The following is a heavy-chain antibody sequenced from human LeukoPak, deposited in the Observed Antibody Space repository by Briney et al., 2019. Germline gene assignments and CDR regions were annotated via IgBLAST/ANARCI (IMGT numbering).Heavy chain of an antibody. D-gene: IGHD6-13*01. V-gene: IGHV1-18*01. J-gene: IGHJ5*02. CDR1: GYTFTSYG. Sequence: GASVKVSCKASGYTFTSYGISWVRQAPGQGLEWMGWISAYNGNTNYAQKLQGRVTMTTDTSTSTAYMELRSLRSDDTAVYYCAGIPPYSSSLRGFDPWGQGTLVTVSS. CDR2: ISAYNGNT. CDR3: AGIPPYSSSLRGFDP.